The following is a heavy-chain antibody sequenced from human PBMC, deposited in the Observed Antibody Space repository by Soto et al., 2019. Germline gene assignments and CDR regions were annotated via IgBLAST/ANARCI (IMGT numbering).Heavy chain of an antibody. CDR3: ARAPYTSGRTYYFDY. CDR1: GYTFNNYA. J-gene: IGHJ4*02. CDR2: ITAGNGKT. V-gene: IGHV1-3*01. D-gene: IGHD6-19*01. Sequence: QVQLVQSGAEVKKPGASVKVSCKASGYTFNNYAIHWVRQAPGQRLEWMGWITAGNGKTEYSQKLQGRVTIAMDTSXXTAYMELSSLRSEDTAVYYCARAPYTSGRTYYFDYWGQGTLVTVSS.